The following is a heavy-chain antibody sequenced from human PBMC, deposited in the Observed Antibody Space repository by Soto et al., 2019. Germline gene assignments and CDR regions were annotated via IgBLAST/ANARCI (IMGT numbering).Heavy chain of an antibody. Sequence: PSETLSLTCTVSGDSISSYNLAWIRQPPGKGLEWIGYIYYSGSTNYNPSLKSRVTISVDTSKNQFSLKLSSVTAADTAVYYCARQQWLVLNAFDIWGQGTMVTVSS. D-gene: IGHD6-19*01. CDR3: ARQQWLVLNAFDI. J-gene: IGHJ3*02. CDR1: GDSISSYN. V-gene: IGHV4-59*01. CDR2: IYYSGST.